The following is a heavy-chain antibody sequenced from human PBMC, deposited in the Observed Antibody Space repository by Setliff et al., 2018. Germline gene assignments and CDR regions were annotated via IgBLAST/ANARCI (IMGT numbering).Heavy chain of an antibody. CDR3: AREGVDTRSSTDYRYYMDL. Sequence: ASVKVSCKASGGTFSSYGISWVRQAPGQGLEWLGGTIPNFGTTNCAQEFQGRVTIITDESTSTAYMELSSLRFEDTAVYYCAREGVDTRSSTDYRYYMDLWGKGTTVTVSS. CDR2: TIPNFGTT. J-gene: IGHJ6*03. D-gene: IGHD5-18*01. V-gene: IGHV1-69*05. CDR1: GGTFSSYG.